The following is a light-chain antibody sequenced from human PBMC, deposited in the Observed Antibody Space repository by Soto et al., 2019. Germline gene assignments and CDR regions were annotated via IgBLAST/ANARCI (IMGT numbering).Light chain of an antibody. V-gene: IGKV1-5*03. Sequence: DIQMTQSPSTLSASVGDRVTITCRASRSISSWLNWYQQKPGKAPKLLIYKASNLESGVPSRFSGSGSGTEFTLTISSLQPDDFATYYRQQFNSYWTFGQGTKVEIK. CDR3: QQFNSYWT. CDR1: RSISSW. J-gene: IGKJ1*01. CDR2: KAS.